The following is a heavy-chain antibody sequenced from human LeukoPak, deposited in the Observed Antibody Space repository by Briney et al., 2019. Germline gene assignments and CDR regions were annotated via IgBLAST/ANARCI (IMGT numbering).Heavy chain of an antibody. J-gene: IGHJ4*02. V-gene: IGHV4-31*03. Sequence: SQTLSLTCTVSGGSISSGGYYWSWIRQHPGKGLEWIGYIYYSGSTYYNPSLKSRVTISVDTSKNQFSLKLSSVTAADTAVYYRAMRALYSYTYYFDYWGQGTLVTVSS. CDR3: AMRALYSYTYYFDY. CDR1: GGSISSGGYY. D-gene: IGHD5-18*01. CDR2: IYYSGST.